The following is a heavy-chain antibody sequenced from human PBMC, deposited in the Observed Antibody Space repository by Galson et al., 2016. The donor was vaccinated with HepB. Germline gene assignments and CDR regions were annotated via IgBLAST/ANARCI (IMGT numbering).Heavy chain of an antibody. CDR3: ARVLRFFDAGAYTDAFDI. CDR1: GLTLSDHY. CDR2: SRNKTKSYTT. V-gene: IGHV3-72*01. D-gene: IGHD3-16*01. Sequence: SLRLSCAVSGLTLSDHYIDWVRQAPGKGLEWVGRSRNKTKSYTTEYAASVKGRFTTSRDDSKNSLYLQKNSLKTKDTAVYYCARVLRFFDAGAYTDAFDIWGQGTMVTVSS. J-gene: IGHJ3*02.